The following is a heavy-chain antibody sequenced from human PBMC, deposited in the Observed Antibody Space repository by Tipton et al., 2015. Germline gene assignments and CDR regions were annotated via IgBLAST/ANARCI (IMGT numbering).Heavy chain of an antibody. J-gene: IGHJ6*02. V-gene: IGHV3-48*04. Sequence: SLRLSCAASGFTVSSYSMNWVRQAPGKGLEWLSYVDSRGTTIYYADSVKGRFTISRDNAKNSLHLQMNSLRTEDMALYYCARSMVFSGYHYNGMDVWGQGTTVIVSS. CDR1: GFTVSSYS. D-gene: IGHD5-12*01. CDR2: VDSRGTTI. CDR3: ARSMVFSGYHYNGMDV.